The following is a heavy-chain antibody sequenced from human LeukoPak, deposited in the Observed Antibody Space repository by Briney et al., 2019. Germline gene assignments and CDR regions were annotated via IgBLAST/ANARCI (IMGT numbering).Heavy chain of an antibody. CDR2: ISYDGSNK. Sequence: PGGSLRLSCAASGFTFSIYSMNWVRQAPGKGLEWVAVISYDGSNKYYADSVKGRFTISRDNSKNTLYLQMNSLRAEDTAVYYCAKEDYRAMDLDYWGQGTLVTVSS. D-gene: IGHD5-18*01. CDR1: GFTFSIYS. CDR3: AKEDYRAMDLDY. V-gene: IGHV3-30*18. J-gene: IGHJ4*02.